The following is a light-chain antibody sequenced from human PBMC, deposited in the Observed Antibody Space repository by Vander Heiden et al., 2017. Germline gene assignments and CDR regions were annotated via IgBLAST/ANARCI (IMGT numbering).Light chain of an antibody. V-gene: IGKV4-1*01. CDR2: WAS. CDR1: QSVLHSSNNKNY. J-gene: IGKJ3*01. CDR3: QQDDTTPFT. Sequence: DIVMTQSPDSLAVSLGERATIKCKSSQSVLHSSNNKNYLAWYQQKPGQPPKLLIYWASTRDSGVPDRISGSGSGTDFTLTISSLQAEDVAVYYCQQDDTTPFTFGHGTTVDIK.